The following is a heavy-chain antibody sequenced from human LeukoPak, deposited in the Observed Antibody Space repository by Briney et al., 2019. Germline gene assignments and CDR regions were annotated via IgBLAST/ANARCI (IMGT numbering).Heavy chain of an antibody. V-gene: IGHV3-30-3*01. J-gene: IGHJ3*02. CDR1: GFTFSSYA. D-gene: IGHD2-2*01. CDR3: AFQLLGYCSSTSCPWAFDI. Sequence: PGRSLRLSCAASGFTFSSYAMHWVRQAPGKGLEWVAVISYDGSNKYYADSVKGRFTISRDNSKNTLYLQMNSLRAEDTAVYYCAFQLLGYCSSTSCPWAFDIWGQGTMVTVSS. CDR2: ISYDGSNK.